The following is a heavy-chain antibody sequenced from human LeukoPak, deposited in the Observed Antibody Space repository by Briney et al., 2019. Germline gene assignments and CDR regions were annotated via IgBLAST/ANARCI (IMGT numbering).Heavy chain of an antibody. V-gene: IGHV3-30*02. CDR2: IRYDGSNK. CDR3: AKEGGTLPWFGEYPYFDY. J-gene: IGHJ4*02. D-gene: IGHD3-10*01. Sequence: GGSLRLSCAASGFTFSSYGMHWVRQAPGKGLEWVAFIRYDGSNKYYADSVKGRFTISRDNSKNTLYLQMNSLRAEDTAVYYCAKEGGTLPWFGEYPYFDYWGQGTLVTVSS. CDR1: GFTFSSYG.